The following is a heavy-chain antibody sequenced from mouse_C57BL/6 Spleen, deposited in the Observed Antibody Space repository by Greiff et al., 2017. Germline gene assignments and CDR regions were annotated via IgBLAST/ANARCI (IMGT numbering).Heavy chain of an antibody. V-gene: IGHV1-52*01. CDR1: GYTFTSYW. J-gene: IGHJ4*01. D-gene: IGHD1-1*01. Sequence: VQLQQPGAELVRPGSSVKLSCKASGYTFTSYWMHWVKQRPIQGLEWIGNIDPSDSETHYNQKFKDKATLTVDKSSSTAYMQLSSLTSEDSAVYYCARMGSSYVNYAMDYWGQGTSVTVSS. CDR2: IDPSDSET. CDR3: ARMGSSYVNYAMDY.